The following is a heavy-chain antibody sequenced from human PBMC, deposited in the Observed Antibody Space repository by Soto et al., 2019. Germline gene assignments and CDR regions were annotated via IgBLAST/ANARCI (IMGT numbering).Heavy chain of an antibody. D-gene: IGHD2-8*01. Sequence: VQLVESGGGLVQPGGSLRLSCAASGITVSNNYMSWVRQAPGKGLEWVSVIYSGGSTYYADSVKGRFTISRDDPKNTVYLQMDSLRTEDTAVYYCARMYDWGQGTLVTVSS. CDR3: ARMYD. CDR1: GITVSNNY. V-gene: IGHV3-66*01. J-gene: IGHJ4*02. CDR2: IYSGGST.